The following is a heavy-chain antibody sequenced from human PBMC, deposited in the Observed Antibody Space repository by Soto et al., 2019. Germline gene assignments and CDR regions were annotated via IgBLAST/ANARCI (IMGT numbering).Heavy chain of an antibody. J-gene: IGHJ4*02. D-gene: IGHD1-26*01. V-gene: IGHV3-23*01. CDR2: ISGSGDST. CDR1: GFTFSSYA. Sequence: EVQLLESGGGLVQPGGSLRLSCAASGFTFSSYAMRWVRQAPGKGLEWVSAISGSGDSTYYADSVKGRFTISRDNSTNTLNLQMNSLRAEDTAKYYCASRGSGSYYDYWGQGTLVTVSS. CDR3: ASRGSGSYYDY.